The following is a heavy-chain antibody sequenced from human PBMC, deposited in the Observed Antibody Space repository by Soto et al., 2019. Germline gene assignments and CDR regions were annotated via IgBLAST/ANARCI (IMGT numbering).Heavy chain of an antibody. CDR1: GYIFTKYW. Sequence: GESLKISCSGSGYIFTKYWISWVRQMPGKGLECIGIIDPPDSDDRYSPSFQGQITISVDKSNSSAYLRWDNLKTSDTATYFCARLALDPSGHYYPCNWFDSWGQGTQVTVSS. J-gene: IGHJ5*01. CDR3: ARLALDPSGHYYPCNWFDS. CDR2: IDPPDSDD. V-gene: IGHV5-51*01. D-gene: IGHD3-22*01.